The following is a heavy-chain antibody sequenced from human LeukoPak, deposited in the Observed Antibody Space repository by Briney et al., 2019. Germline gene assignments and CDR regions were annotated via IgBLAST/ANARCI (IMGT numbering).Heavy chain of an antibody. V-gene: IGHV3-53*01. CDR1: GFTVSSNY. D-gene: IGHD6-19*01. CDR3: ARDLISSGWYRRHDAFDI. J-gene: IGHJ3*02. Sequence: PGGSLRLSCAASGFTVSSNYMSWVRQAPGKGLEWVSVIYSGGSTYYADSVKGRFTIYRDNSKNTLYLQMNSLRAEDTAVYYCARDLISSGWYRRHDAFDIWGQGTMVTVSS. CDR2: IYSGGST.